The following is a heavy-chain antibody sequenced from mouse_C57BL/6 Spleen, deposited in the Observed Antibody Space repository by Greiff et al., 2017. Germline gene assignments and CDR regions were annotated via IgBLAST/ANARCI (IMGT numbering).Heavy chain of an antibody. D-gene: IGHD1-1*01. CDR1: GYTFTSYW. CDR2: IDPSDSYT. V-gene: IGHV1-50*01. J-gene: IGHJ2*01. Sequence: QVQLQQPGAELVKPGASVKLSCKASGYTFTSYWMQWVKQRPGQGLEWIGEIDPSDSYTNYNQKFKGKATLTVDTSSSTAYMQLSSLTSEDSAVYYCARRGYYGSQYYFDYWGQGTTLTVSS. CDR3: ARRGYYGSQYYFDY.